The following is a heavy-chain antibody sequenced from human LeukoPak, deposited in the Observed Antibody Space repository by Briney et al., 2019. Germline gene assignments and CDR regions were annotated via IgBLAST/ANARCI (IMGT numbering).Heavy chain of an antibody. V-gene: IGHV4-34*01. CDR1: GGSISGYY. CDR3: ARGPLYTMGRRVCAFDI. Sequence: PSETLSLTCTVSGGSISGYYWSWIRQPPGKGLEWIGEINHSGSTNYNPSLKSRVTISVDTSKNQFSLKLSSVTAADTAVYYCARGPLYTMGRRVCAFDIWGQGTMVTVSS. CDR2: INHSGST. J-gene: IGHJ3*02. D-gene: IGHD3-10*01.